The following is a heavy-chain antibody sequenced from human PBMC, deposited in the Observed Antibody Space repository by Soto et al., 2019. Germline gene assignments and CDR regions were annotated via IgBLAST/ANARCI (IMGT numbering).Heavy chain of an antibody. CDR3: VFGDSSGYYETWFDP. D-gene: IGHD3-22*01. CDR1: GGTFSSYA. V-gene: IGHV1-69*12. Sequence: QVQLVQSGAEVKKPGSSVKVSCKASGGTFSSYAISWVRQAPGQGLEWMGGIIPIFGTANYAQKFQGRVTITADEATSTAYMELSSLRSEDTAVYYCVFGDSSGYYETWFDPWGQGTLVTVSS. CDR2: IIPIFGTA. J-gene: IGHJ5*02.